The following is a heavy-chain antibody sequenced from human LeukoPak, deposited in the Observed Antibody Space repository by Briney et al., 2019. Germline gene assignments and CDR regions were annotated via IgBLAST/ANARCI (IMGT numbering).Heavy chain of an antibody. CDR3: ARVGSTYYDFWSGYYTFDY. J-gene: IGHJ4*02. V-gene: IGHV3-7*01. Sequence: GGSLRLSCAASGFTFSSYWMSWVRQAPGKGLEWVANIKQDGSEKYYVDSVKGRFAISRDNAKNSLYLQMNSLRAEDTAVYYCARVGSTYYDFWSGYYTFDYWGQGTLVTVSS. CDR1: GFTFSSYW. CDR2: IKQDGSEK. D-gene: IGHD3-3*01.